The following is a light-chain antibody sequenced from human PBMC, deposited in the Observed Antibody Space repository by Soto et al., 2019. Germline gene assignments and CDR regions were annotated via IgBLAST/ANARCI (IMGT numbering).Light chain of an antibody. V-gene: IGLV2-11*01. CDR3: CSYAGSYIQYV. CDR1: SSDVGNYDY. J-gene: IGLJ1*01. CDR2: DVS. Sequence: QSALTQPRSVSGSPGQSVTLSCTGTSSDVGNYDYVSWYQQHPGMAPKLMIYDVSKRPSGVPDRFSGSKSGNTASLTIPGLQAEDEADYYCCSYAGSYIQYVFGTGTKVTVL.